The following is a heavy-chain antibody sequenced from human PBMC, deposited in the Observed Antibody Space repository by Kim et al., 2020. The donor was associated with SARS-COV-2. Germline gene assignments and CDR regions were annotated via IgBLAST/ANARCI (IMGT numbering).Heavy chain of an antibody. J-gene: IGHJ6*03. CDR1: GFTFSSYD. V-gene: IGHV3-13*01. D-gene: IGHD1-20*01. CDR2: IGTAGDT. CDR3: ARGAVTGTRLRYYDYMDV. Sequence: GGSLRLSCAASGFTFSSYDMHWVRQATGKGLEWVSAIGTAGDTYYPGSVKGRFTISRENAKNSLYLQMNSLRAGDTAVYYCARGAVTGTRLRYYDYMDVWGKGTTVTVSS.